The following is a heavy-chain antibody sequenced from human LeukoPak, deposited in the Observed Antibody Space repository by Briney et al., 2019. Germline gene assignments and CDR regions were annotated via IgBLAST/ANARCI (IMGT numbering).Heavy chain of an antibody. Sequence: SETLSLTCTVSGGSINSNTYYWGWIRQPPGKGLEWIGSIYYSGSTYYNPSLKSRVTISADTSKNQFSLKLSSVTAADTAVYYCARRHYYDSSGYYYYWGQGTLVTVSS. CDR3: ARRHYYDSSGYYYY. CDR1: GGSINSNTYY. V-gene: IGHV4-39*01. D-gene: IGHD3-22*01. J-gene: IGHJ4*02. CDR2: IYYSGST.